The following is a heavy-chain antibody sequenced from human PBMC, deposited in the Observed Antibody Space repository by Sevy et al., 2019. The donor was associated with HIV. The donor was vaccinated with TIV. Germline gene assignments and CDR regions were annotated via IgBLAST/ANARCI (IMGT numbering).Heavy chain of an antibody. V-gene: IGHV3-21*01. CDR1: GFTFSSYS. CDR2: ISSSSGYI. J-gene: IGHJ4*02. D-gene: IGHD2-2*01. CDR3: ARGGRYCISTSCLWSFDY. Sequence: GGSLRLSCAASGFTFSSYSMNWVRQAPGKGLEWVSSISSSSGYIYYADSLKGRFTISRDNAKNSLYLQMNSLRAEDTAVYYCARGGRYCISTSCLWSFDYWGQGTLVTVSS.